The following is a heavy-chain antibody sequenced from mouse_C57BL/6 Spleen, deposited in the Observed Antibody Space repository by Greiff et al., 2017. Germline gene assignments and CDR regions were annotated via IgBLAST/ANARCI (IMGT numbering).Heavy chain of an antibody. Sequence: QVQLQQPGAELVKPGASVKMSCKASGYTFTSYWITWVKQRPGQGLEWIGDIYPGSGSTNYNEKFKSKATLTADTSSSTAYMQLSSLTSEDSAVXYCARRGYSNYFLDYWGQGTTLTVSS. V-gene: IGHV1-55*01. CDR2: IYPGSGST. J-gene: IGHJ2*01. CDR1: GYTFTSYW. D-gene: IGHD2-5*01. CDR3: ARRGYSNYFLDY.